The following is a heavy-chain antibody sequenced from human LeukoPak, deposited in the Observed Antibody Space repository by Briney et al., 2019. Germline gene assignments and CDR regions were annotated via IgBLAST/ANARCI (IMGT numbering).Heavy chain of an antibody. Sequence: SETLSLTCTVSGGSISSYYWSWIRQPAGKGLEWIGRIYTSGSTNYNPSLKSRVTISVDTSKNQFSLKLSSVTAADTAVYYCARVAYSYGYSNWFDPWGQGALVTVSS. J-gene: IGHJ5*02. CDR1: GGSISSYY. CDR3: ARVAYSYGYSNWFDP. D-gene: IGHD5-18*01. V-gene: IGHV4-4*07. CDR2: IYTSGST.